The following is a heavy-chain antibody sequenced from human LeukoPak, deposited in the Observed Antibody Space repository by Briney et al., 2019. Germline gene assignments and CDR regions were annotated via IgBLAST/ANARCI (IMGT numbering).Heavy chain of an antibody. CDR1: GFTFSTYG. CDR2: IWHDGSIK. Sequence: GGSLRLCCAASGFTFSTYGMHWVRQAPGKGLEWVAVIWHDGSIKYYADSVKGRFTISRDNSKNTLYLQMNSLRAEDTAVYYCARAVGPFDFWGPGTIVIVSS. V-gene: IGHV3-33*01. CDR3: ARAVGPFDF. J-gene: IGHJ3*01.